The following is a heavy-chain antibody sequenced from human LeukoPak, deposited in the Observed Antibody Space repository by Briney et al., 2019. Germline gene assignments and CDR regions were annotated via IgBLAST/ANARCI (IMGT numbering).Heavy chain of an antibody. J-gene: IGHJ3*02. D-gene: IGHD3-22*01. CDR2: ISSSSSYI. CDR1: GFTFSSYR. V-gene: IGHV3-21*01. CDR3: AALDSSGYYFPGAFDI. Sequence: GGSLRLSCAPSGFTFSSYRMKWVRQPPGKGLEWVSSISSSSSYIYYADSVKGRFTIPRDNAKNSLYLQMNSLRAEDTAVYYCAALDSSGYYFPGAFDIWGQGTMVTVSS.